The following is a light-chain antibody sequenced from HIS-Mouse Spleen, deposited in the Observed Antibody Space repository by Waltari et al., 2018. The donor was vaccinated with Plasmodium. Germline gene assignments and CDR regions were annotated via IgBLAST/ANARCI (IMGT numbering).Light chain of an antibody. Sequence: DIQMTQSPSSVSASVGDRVTITCRASQGISSWLAWYQQKPGKAPELLIYAASSLQSGVPARFSGRGAGTDCTLTNSSLQPEDFATYDGEQANSFPWTFGQGTKVEIK. CDR2: AAS. V-gene: IGKV1-12*01. CDR3: EQANSFPWT. CDR1: QGISSW. J-gene: IGKJ1*01.